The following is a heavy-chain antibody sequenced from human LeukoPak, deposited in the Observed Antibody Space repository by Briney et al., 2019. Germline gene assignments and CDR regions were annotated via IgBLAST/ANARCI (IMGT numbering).Heavy chain of an antibody. D-gene: IGHD3-10*01. V-gene: IGHV3-66*04. J-gene: IGHJ4*02. CDR1: GFTVSSNY. Sequence: GGSLRLSCAASGFTVSSNYMSWVRQAPGKGLECVSIIYSGGSTYYADSVKGRFTISRDNAKNSLYLQMNSLRDEDTAVYYCARLEYYYVSGNYYKLFDYWGQGTLVTVCS. CDR3: ARLEYYYVSGNYYKLFDY. CDR2: IYSGGST.